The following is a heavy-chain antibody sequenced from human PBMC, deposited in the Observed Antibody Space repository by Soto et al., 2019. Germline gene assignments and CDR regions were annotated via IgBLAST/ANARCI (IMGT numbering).Heavy chain of an antibody. J-gene: IGHJ6*02. V-gene: IGHV3-21*01. Sequence: GGSLRLSCAASGFTFSSYSMNWVRQAPGKGLEWVSSISSSSSYIYYADSVKGRFTISRDNAKNSLYLQMNSLRAEDTAVYYCARDQAWVTAMVSLTYYYYYGMDVWGQGTTVTVSS. CDR2: ISSSSSYI. CDR3: ARDQAWVTAMVSLTYYYYYGMDV. D-gene: IGHD5-18*01. CDR1: GFTFSSYS.